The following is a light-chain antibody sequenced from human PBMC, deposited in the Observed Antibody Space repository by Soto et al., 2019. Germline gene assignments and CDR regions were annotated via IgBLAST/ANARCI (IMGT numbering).Light chain of an antibody. J-gene: IGKJ4*01. Sequence: DIQMTQSPSSLSASVGDRVTITCRASQSFSNYLNWYQQKIGKAPKLLMYAASTLQSGVPPRFSGSGSGTDFTLTISSLQPEDFATYYCQQSYSAPLTFGGGTKVEIK. V-gene: IGKV1-39*01. CDR3: QQSYSAPLT. CDR2: AAS. CDR1: QSFSNY.